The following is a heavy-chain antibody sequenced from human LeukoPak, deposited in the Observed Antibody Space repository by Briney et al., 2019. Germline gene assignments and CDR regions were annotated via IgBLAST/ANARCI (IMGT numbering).Heavy chain of an antibody. Sequence: ASVKVSCKASGYTFTGYYMHWVRQAPGQGLEWMGWINPDSGGTNYAQKFQGRVTMTRDTSISTAYMELSRLRSEDTAVYYCARGSRTAMVNGFDYWGQGTLVTVSS. D-gene: IGHD5-18*01. J-gene: IGHJ4*02. V-gene: IGHV1-2*02. CDR2: INPDSGGT. CDR1: GYTFTGYY. CDR3: ARGSRTAMVNGFDY.